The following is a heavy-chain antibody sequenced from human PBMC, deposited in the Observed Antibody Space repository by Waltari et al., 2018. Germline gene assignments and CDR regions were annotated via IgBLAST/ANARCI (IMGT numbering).Heavy chain of an antibody. V-gene: IGHV4-39*01. Sequence: GWVGRPPGQGLGGIGTMSYLGATYRSPYLKSRVTISRDTSTNQLSLKLGSGTAADTAMYYCATYIGASVGTAAFDVWGQGTMVTVSS. D-gene: IGHD5-12*01. CDR3: ATYIGASVGTAAFDV. J-gene: IGHJ3*01. CDR2: MSYLGAT.